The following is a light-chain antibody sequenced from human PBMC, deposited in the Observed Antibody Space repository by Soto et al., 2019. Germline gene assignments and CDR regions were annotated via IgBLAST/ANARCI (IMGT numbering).Light chain of an antibody. CDR2: EGS. Sequence: QSVLTQPASVSGSPGQSITISCTGTSSDIGSYNLVSWYQQHPGKAPKLMIYEGSKRPSGISIRFSGSKSGNTASLTISGLQAEDEADYFCCSYAGSGTYVFGTGTKLTVL. CDR3: CSYAGSGTYV. J-gene: IGLJ1*01. V-gene: IGLV2-23*01. CDR1: SSDIGSYNL.